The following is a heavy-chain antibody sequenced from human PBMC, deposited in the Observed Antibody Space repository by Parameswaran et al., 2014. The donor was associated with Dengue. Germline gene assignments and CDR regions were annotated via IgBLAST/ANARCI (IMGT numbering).Heavy chain of an antibody. CDR3: ARDRGGAVAGTAGY. D-gene: IGHD6-19*01. J-gene: IGHJ4*02. V-gene: IGHV3-21*01. Sequence: VRQAPGKGLEWVSSISSSSSYIYYADSVKGRFTISRDNAKNSLYLQMNSLRAEDTAVYYCARDRGGAVAGTAGYWGQGTLVTVSS. CDR2: ISSSSSYI.